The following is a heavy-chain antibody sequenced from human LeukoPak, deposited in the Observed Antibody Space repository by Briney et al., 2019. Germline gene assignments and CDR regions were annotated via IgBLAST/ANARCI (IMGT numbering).Heavy chain of an antibody. D-gene: IGHD3-10*01. CDR1: GFTFSSYS. J-gene: IGHJ4*02. CDR2: ISSSSSYI. CDR3: ARDFRGVPFDC. V-gene: IGHV3-21*01. Sequence: AGGSLRLSCAASGFTFSSYSMNWVRQAPGKGLEWVSSISSSSSYIYYADSVKGRFTISRDNAKNSLFLQMNSLRAEDTALYYCARDFRGVPFDCWGQGTLVTVSS.